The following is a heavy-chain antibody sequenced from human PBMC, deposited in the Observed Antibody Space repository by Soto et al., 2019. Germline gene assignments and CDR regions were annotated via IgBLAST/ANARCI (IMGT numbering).Heavy chain of an antibody. CDR2: AIPGYGST. Sequence: QVQLVQSGAEVKKPGTSVKVSCEVSGGTFSNYAITWVRQAPGQGLEWLGGAIPGYGSTNYAQKFQGRVTITAGESATTTFMELSSLRSDDTAVYYCARRGVANSRDAFDIWGQGTLVTVS. D-gene: IGHD1-26*01. CDR1: GGTFSNYA. J-gene: IGHJ3*02. CDR3: ARRGVANSRDAFDI. V-gene: IGHV1-69*01.